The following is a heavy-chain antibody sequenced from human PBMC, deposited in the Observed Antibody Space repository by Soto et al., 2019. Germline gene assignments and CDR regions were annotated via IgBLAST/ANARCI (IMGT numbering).Heavy chain of an antibody. Sequence: SVKVSCKASGGTFSSYAISWVRQAPGQGLEWMGGIIPIFGTANYAQKFQGRVTITADESTSTAYMELSSLRSEDTAVYYCAREIGYYYDSSGYYFNWFDPWGQGTLVTVSS. D-gene: IGHD3-22*01. J-gene: IGHJ5*02. CDR2: IIPIFGTA. CDR3: AREIGYYYDSSGYYFNWFDP. CDR1: GGTFSSYA. V-gene: IGHV1-69*13.